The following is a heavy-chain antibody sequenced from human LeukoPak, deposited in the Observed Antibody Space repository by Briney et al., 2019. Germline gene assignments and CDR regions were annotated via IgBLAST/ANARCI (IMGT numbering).Heavy chain of an antibody. Sequence: GGSLRLSCAASGFTFSSYGMHWVRQAPGKGLEWVAVISYDGSNKYYADSVKGRFTISRDNSKNTLYLQMNSLRAEDTAVYHCANPRPGGGFDYWGQGTLVTVSS. D-gene: IGHD3-10*01. J-gene: IGHJ4*02. V-gene: IGHV3-30*18. CDR3: ANPRPGGGFDY. CDR1: GFTFSSYG. CDR2: ISYDGSNK.